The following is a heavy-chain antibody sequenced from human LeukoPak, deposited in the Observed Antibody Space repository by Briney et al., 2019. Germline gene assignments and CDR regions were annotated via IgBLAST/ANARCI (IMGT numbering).Heavy chain of an antibody. CDR1: GFTFSSYG. D-gene: IGHD3-3*01. J-gene: IGHJ6*03. Sequence: PGGSLRLSCAASGFTFSSYGMHWVRQAPGKGLEWVAVIWYDGSNKYYADSVKGRFTISRDNSKNTLYLQMNSLRAEDTAVYYCAKDAVLRFLEWLSGYYMDVWGKGTTVTVSS. V-gene: IGHV3-33*06. CDR3: AKDAVLRFLEWLSGYYMDV. CDR2: IWYDGSNK.